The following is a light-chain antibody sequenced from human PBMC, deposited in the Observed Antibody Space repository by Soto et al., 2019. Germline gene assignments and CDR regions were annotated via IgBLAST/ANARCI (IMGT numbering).Light chain of an antibody. CDR1: QSVGDTY. Sequence: EIVLTQSPGTLSLSPGERATLSCRSSQSVGDTYLAWYQQKPGQAPRLLMYSTSIRATGIPARFSGSGSGTDFTLTISSLEPEDFAVYYCQQRSNWPRTFGQGTKVDIK. CDR3: QQRSNWPRT. V-gene: IGKV3-11*01. J-gene: IGKJ1*01. CDR2: STS.